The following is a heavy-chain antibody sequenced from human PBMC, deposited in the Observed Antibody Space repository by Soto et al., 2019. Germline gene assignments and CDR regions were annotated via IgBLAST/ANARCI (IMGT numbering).Heavy chain of an antibody. Sequence: QLQLEESGPGLVKPSETLSLTCTVSGGSISSSSYYWGWIRQSPGKGLEWIGSFYYSGSTYYSPSLKSRVTVSGDPSKKQIYLRLSSVTAADTAVYYCARISVASRYMDVWGKGSTVTVSS. V-gene: IGHV4-39*01. D-gene: IGHD5-12*01. CDR1: GGSISSSSYY. CDR2: FYYSGST. CDR3: ARISVASRYMDV. J-gene: IGHJ6*03.